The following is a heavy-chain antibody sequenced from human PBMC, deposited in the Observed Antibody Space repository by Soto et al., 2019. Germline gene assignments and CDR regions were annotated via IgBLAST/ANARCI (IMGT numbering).Heavy chain of an antibody. CDR1: GGSISSYY. Sequence: SETLSLTCTVSGGSISSYYWSWIRQPPGKGLEWIGYIYYSGSTNYNPSLKRRVTISVDTSKNTLYLQMNSLRAEDTAVYYCAKTLLPRSSGYYRGKDYYYYGMDVWGQGTTVTVSS. D-gene: IGHD3-3*01. CDR2: IYYSGST. CDR3: AKTLLPRSSGYYRGKDYYYYGMDV. V-gene: IGHV4-59*01. J-gene: IGHJ6*02.